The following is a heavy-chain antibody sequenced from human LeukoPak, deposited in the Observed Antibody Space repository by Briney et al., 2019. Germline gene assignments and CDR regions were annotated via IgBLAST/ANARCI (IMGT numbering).Heavy chain of an antibody. CDR2: INTDGNTM. Sequence: GGSLRLSCVASGFTFTSHWMHWVRQAPGKGLVWVSRINTDGNTMNYADSVKGRFTISRDDAKNTLYLQMNSLRAGDTAVYYCIRVQVGATGFDYWGQGTLVTVSS. CDR3: IRVQVGATGFDY. CDR1: GFTFTSHW. J-gene: IGHJ4*02. V-gene: IGHV3-74*01. D-gene: IGHD1-26*01.